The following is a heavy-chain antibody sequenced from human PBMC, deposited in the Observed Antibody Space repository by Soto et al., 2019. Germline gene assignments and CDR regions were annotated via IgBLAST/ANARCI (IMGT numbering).Heavy chain of an antibody. CDR3: AIFPPVSPSPGPAY. J-gene: IGHJ4*02. V-gene: IGHV3-21*01. CDR1: GFSFSKYS. Sequence: EVQLVESGGGLVKPGGSLRLSCAASGFSFSKYSMNWVRQAPGKGLEWVSSINDRSNYIYYADSVKGRFTISRDNAINPRIFQMTGLGPAAPAVYYLAIFPPVSPSPGPAYWGGEPWSPSPQ. CDR2: INDRSNYI.